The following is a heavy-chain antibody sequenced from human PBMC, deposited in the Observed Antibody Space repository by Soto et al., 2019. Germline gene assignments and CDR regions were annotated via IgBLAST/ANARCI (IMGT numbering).Heavy chain of an antibody. CDR3: ARDLTIGGFFDP. V-gene: IGHV4-59*01. CDR2: IYYTGRT. Sequence: PSETLSLTCTVSGGSISSYYWSWIRQPPGKGLEWIGYIYYTGRTNCNPSLKSRVTMSVDTSKNQFSLRLSSVTAADTAIYYCARDLTIGGFFDPWGRGTLVTVSS. J-gene: IGHJ5*02. D-gene: IGHD3-10*01. CDR1: GGSISSYY.